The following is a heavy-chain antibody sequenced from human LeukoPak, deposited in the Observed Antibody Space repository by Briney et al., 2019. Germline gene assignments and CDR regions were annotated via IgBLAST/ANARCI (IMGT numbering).Heavy chain of an antibody. V-gene: IGHV4-59*11. CDR3: ARFSSGCSTSSCYLNY. D-gene: IGHD2-2*01. Sequence: SETLSLTCSVSGGSLSSHYWSWIRQPPGKGLELIGHIHDTGSTFYNPSLRGRVTISLDTSNNQFSLKLTSMTAADTAVYYCARFSSGCSTSSCYLNYWGQGTLVTVS. CDR1: GGSLSSHY. CDR2: IHDTGST. J-gene: IGHJ4*02.